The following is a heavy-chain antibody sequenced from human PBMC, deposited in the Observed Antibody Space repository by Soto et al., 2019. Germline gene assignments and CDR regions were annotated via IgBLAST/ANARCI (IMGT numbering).Heavy chain of an antibody. CDR3: ARDTGTLYSGYDYYFDY. J-gene: IGHJ4*02. CDR1: GFTFSSYA. CDR2: ISSSSSYI. V-gene: IGHV3-21*01. D-gene: IGHD5-12*01. Sequence: PGGSLRLSCAASGFTFSSYAMHWVRQAPGKGLEWVSFISSSSSYIYYADSVKGRFTISRDNAKNSLYLQMNSLRAEDTAVYYCARDTGTLYSGYDYYFDYWGQGTLVTVSS.